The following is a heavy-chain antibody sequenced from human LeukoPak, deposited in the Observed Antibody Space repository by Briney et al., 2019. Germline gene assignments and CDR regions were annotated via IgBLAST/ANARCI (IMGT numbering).Heavy chain of an antibody. D-gene: IGHD4-23*01. CDR1: GGSISSGGYY. J-gene: IGHJ4*02. Sequence: SETLSLTCTVSGGSISSGGYYWSWLRQHPGKDLEWIGYIYYSGSTYYNPSLKSRVTISVDTSKNQFSLKLSSVTAADTAVYYCARVFAGDYGGTLVFDYWGQGTLVTVSS. CDR3: ARVFAGDYGGTLVFDY. CDR2: IYYSGST. V-gene: IGHV4-31*03.